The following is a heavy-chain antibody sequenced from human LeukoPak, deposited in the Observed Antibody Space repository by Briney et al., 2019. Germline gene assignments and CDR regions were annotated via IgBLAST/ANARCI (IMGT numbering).Heavy chain of an antibody. CDR2: INPNSGGT. CDR3: ARVRGYSSSSGFDY. Sequence: ASVKVSCKASGYTFTGYYMHWVRQAPGQGLEWVGWINPNSGGTNYAQKFQGRVTMTRDTSISTAYMELSRLRSDDTAVYYCARVRGYSSSSGFDYWGQGTLVTVSS. J-gene: IGHJ4*02. D-gene: IGHD6-6*01. V-gene: IGHV1-2*02. CDR1: GYTFTGYY.